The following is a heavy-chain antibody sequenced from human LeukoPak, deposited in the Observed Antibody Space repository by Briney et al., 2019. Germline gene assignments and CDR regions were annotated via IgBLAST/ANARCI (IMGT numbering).Heavy chain of an antibody. CDR1: GGTFSSYA. CDR2: IIPILGIA. CDR3: ASRSGLQHERFDY. V-gene: IGHV1-69*04. J-gene: IGHJ4*02. Sequence: GASVKASCKASGGTFSSYAISWVRQAPGQGLEWMGRIIPILGIANYAQKFQGRVTITADKSTSTAYMELSSLRSEDTAVYYCASRSGLQHERFDYWGQGTLVTVSS. D-gene: IGHD5-24*01.